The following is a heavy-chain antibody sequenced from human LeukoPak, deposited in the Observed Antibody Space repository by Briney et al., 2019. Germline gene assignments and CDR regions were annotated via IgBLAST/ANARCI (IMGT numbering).Heavy chain of an antibody. Sequence: SETLSLTCTVSGGSISRYYWSWIRQPPGKGLEWIGYIYYSGSTNYNPSLKSRVTISVDTSKNQFSLKLSSVTAADTAVYYCARSRGYSGYAYDAFDLWGQGTMVTVSS. CDR2: IYYSGST. D-gene: IGHD5-12*01. CDR3: ARSRGYSGYAYDAFDL. J-gene: IGHJ3*01. V-gene: IGHV4-59*01. CDR1: GGSISRYY.